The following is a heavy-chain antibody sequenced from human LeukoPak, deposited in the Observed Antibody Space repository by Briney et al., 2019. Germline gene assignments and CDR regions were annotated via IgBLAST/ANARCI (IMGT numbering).Heavy chain of an antibody. Sequence: ASVKVSCKASGYTFTVYHMHWVRQAPGQGHEWMGWINPNGGGTKYAPNFQDRVTMTTDKSISTVYMELISLRSDDTAVYYCARDPSSSHYLDYWGQGTLVTVTS. V-gene: IGHV1-2*02. CDR1: GYTFTVYH. D-gene: IGHD6-6*01. CDR3: ARDPSSSHYLDY. CDR2: INPNGGGT. J-gene: IGHJ4*02.